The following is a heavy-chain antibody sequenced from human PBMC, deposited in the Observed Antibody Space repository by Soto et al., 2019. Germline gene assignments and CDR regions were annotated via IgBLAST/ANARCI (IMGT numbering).Heavy chain of an antibody. J-gene: IGHJ6*03. CDR1: GYSFTSYW. D-gene: IGHD6-13*01. Sequence: GESLKISCKGSGYSFTSYWIGWVRQMPGKGLEWMGIIYPGDSDTRYSPSFQGQVTISADKSISTAYLQWSSLKASDTAMYYCARRGPGAKAGTHVGYYYYYMDVWGKGTTVTVSS. V-gene: IGHV5-51*01. CDR3: ARRGPGAKAGTHVGYYYYYMDV. CDR2: IYPGDSDT.